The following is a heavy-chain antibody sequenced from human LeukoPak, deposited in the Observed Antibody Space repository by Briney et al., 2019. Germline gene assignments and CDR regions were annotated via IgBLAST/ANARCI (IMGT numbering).Heavy chain of an antibody. Sequence: PGGSLRLSCAASGFTFSDYYLSWIRQAPGKGLEWVSYISSSGSTLYYADSVKGRFTISRDNAKNSLYLQMNSLRVEDTAIYYCVIYHPLIEYWGQGTLVTVSS. V-gene: IGHV3-11*04. CDR2: ISSSGSTL. CDR1: GFTFSDYY. J-gene: IGHJ4*02. D-gene: IGHD3-16*01. CDR3: VIYHPLIEY.